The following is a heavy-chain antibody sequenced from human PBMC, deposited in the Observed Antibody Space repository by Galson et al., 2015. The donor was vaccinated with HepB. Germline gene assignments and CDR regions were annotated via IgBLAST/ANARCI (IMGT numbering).Heavy chain of an antibody. Sequence: SLRLSCAASGFTFSSYGMHWVRQAPGKGLEWVAVISYDGSNKYYADSVKGRFTISRDNSKNTLYLQMNSLRAEDTAVYYCAKASRDRHYYDSSGYPPPGYWGQGTLVTVSS. D-gene: IGHD3-22*01. J-gene: IGHJ4*02. CDR1: GFTFSSYG. CDR2: ISYDGSNK. CDR3: AKASRDRHYYDSSGYPPPGY. V-gene: IGHV3-30*18.